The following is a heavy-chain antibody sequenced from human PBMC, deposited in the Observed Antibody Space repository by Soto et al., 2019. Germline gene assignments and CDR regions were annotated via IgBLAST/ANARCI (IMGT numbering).Heavy chain of an antibody. D-gene: IGHD3-10*01. J-gene: IGHJ4*02. V-gene: IGHV4-39*01. Sequence: SETLSLTCTVSGGSISSSSYYWGWIRQPPGKGLEWIGSIYYSGSTYYNPSLKSRVTISVDTSKNQFSLKLSSVTAADTAVYYCARSPGLGGVWFGEFTFDYWGQGTLVTVSS. CDR3: ARSPGLGGVWFGEFTFDY. CDR1: GGSISSSSYY. CDR2: IYYSGST.